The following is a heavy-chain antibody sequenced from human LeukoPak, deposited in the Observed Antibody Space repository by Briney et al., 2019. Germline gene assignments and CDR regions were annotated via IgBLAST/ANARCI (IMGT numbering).Heavy chain of an antibody. J-gene: IGHJ5*02. Sequence: GGSLRLSCAASGFTFSSYAMSWVRQAPGKGLEWVSAISGSGGSTYYADSVKGRFTISRDNSKNTLYLQMNSLRAEDTAVYYCAKGGYYYDSSGQWFDPWGQGTRVTVSS. CDR2: ISGSGGST. V-gene: IGHV3-23*01. CDR1: GFTFSSYA. D-gene: IGHD3-22*01. CDR3: AKGGYYYDSSGQWFDP.